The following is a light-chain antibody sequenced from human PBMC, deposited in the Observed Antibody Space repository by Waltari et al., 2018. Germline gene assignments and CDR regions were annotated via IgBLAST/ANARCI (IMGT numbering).Light chain of an antibody. V-gene: IGKV1-39*01. CDR3: QQSYTTPPMYT. CDR1: QNIDSD. J-gene: IGKJ2*01. CDR2: AAS. Sequence: DIQMTQSPSSLSASVGDRVTIPCRARQNIDSDLNWYQQKPGKAPRLLIYAASSLQRGVPSRFSGSGSGTDFTLTVSSLQPEDFAIYYCQQSYTTPPMYTFGQGTKLEIK.